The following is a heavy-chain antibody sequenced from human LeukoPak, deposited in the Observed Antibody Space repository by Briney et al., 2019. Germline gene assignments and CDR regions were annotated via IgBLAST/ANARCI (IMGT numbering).Heavy chain of an antibody. D-gene: IGHD1-1*01. J-gene: IGHJ4*02. V-gene: IGHV4-34*01. CDR3: ARGTSTTHDFDY. CDR1: GGSFSGYY. Sequence: SETLSLTCAVYGGSFSGYYWSWIRQPPGKGLEWIGEINHSGSTNYNPSLKSRVTISVDTSKNQFSLKLSSVTAADTAVYYCARGTSTTHDFDYWGQGTLVTVSS. CDR2: INHSGST.